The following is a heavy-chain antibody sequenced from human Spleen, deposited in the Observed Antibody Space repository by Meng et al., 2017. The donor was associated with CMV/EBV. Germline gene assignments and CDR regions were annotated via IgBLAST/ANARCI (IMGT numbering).Heavy chain of an antibody. Sequence: ISSSSYYWGWIRQPPGKELEWIGSIYYSGGTYSNPSLKSRVTISVDTSKNQFSLKLSSVTAADTAVYYCARHQRGITIFGVVIASFDYWGQGTLVTVSS. CDR1: ISSSSYY. CDR3: ARHQRGITIFGVVIASFDY. CDR2: IYYSGGT. D-gene: IGHD3-3*01. V-gene: IGHV4-39*01. J-gene: IGHJ4*02.